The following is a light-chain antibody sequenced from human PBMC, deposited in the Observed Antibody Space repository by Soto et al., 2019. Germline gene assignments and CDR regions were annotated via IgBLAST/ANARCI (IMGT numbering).Light chain of an antibody. J-gene: IGLJ1*01. CDR2: SDG. CDR3: AAWDVSLNGYV. Sequence: QSVLTQPPSASGTPGQRVTISCSGSSSNVGSYFVNWYLHIPGAAPKLLIYSDGRRPSGVPDRFSGSKSGPSASLATSGLQSEDEADYYCAAWDVSLNGYVFGTGTKVTVL. CDR1: SSNVGSYF. V-gene: IGLV1-44*01.